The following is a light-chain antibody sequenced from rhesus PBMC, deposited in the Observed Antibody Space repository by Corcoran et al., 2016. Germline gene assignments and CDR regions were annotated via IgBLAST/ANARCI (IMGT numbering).Light chain of an antibody. CDR1: QGISIN. V-gene: IGKV1S13*01. Sequence: DIQMTQSPSSLSASVGVTVTITCQASQGISINLAWYQLKPGKVPKLLIYAASTLQSGVPSRLSGIGAGTYFTLTKSSLQTEDFAAYYCRHGSGVLTCGGGAKV. CDR2: AAS. J-gene: IGKJ4*01. CDR3: RHGSGVLT.